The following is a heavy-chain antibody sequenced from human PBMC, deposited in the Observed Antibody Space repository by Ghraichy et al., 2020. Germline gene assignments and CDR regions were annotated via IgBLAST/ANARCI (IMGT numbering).Heavy chain of an antibody. D-gene: IGHD6-19*01. CDR3: ARYISGYSSGWSRPIY. CDR1: GGSISGYTYY. CDR2: IFYSGST. V-gene: IGHV4-39*01. Sequence: SKTLSLTCTVSGGSISGYTYYWGWIRQPPGKGLEWIGSIFYSGSTFYSPSLKSRLTISLDTSKNQFSLKLSSVTATDTAMYYCARYISGYSSGWSRPIYWGQGTLVTVSS. J-gene: IGHJ4*02.